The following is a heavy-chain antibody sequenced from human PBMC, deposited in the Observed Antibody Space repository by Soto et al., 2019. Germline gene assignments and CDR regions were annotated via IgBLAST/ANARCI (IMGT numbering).Heavy chain of an antibody. Sequence: SETLSLTCTVSGASISSSSYYWGWIRQPPGKGLECIGYLYYSGSSYYNPSLKSRITISVDRSKNQFSLKVSSVTAADTAVYYCARGDYDVLSGYLSPGDFWGQGTLVTVSS. CDR2: LYYSGSS. D-gene: IGHD3-3*01. CDR1: GASISSSSYY. V-gene: IGHV4-39*01. CDR3: ARGDYDVLSGYLSPGDF. J-gene: IGHJ4*02.